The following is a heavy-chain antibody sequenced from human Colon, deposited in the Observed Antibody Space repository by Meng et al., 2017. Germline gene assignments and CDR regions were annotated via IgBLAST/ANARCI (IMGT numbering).Heavy chain of an antibody. D-gene: IGHD6-19*01. CDR3: AREGPIAVAGYDY. CDR2: IYSSGST. V-gene: IGHV4-61*01. Sequence: QRHAPGQGLVRPSETLSLTCSVSGGSFIRNRYYWSWIRQPPGKGLEWIGYIYSSGSTTYNPSLKSRVTISLDTPKNQFSLKLTSVTAADTAVYYCAREGPIAVAGYDYWGQGTLVTVSS. CDR1: GGSFIRNRYY. J-gene: IGHJ4*02.